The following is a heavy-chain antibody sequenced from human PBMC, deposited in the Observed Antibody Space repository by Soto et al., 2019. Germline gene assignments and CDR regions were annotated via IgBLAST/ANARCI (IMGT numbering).Heavy chain of an antibody. CDR2: IIPMFGTA. J-gene: IGHJ4*02. D-gene: IGHD3-22*01. Sequence: SVKVSCKTSGGTFSSYAISWVRQAPGQGLEWMGGIIPMFGTANYAQKFQGRVTITADESTSTAYMELSSLRSEDTAVYYCARFRANYYDSRGYYYSTFDYWGQGTLVTFSS. CDR1: GGTFSSYA. V-gene: IGHV1-69*13. CDR3: ARFRANYYDSRGYYYSTFDY.